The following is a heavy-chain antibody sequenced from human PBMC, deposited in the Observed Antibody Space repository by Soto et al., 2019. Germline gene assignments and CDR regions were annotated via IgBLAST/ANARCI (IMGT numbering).Heavy chain of an antibody. V-gene: IGHV4-30-4*01. D-gene: IGHD3-10*01. CDR3: AGSPPSFYGSGSYYNFGY. CDR1: GGSISSGDYY. J-gene: IGHJ4*02. Sequence: SETLSLTCTVSGGSISSGDYYWSWIRQPPGKGLEWIGYIYYSGSTYCNPSLKSRVTISVDTSKNQFSLKLSSVTAADTAVYYCAGSPPSFYGSGSYYNFGYWGQGTLVTVSS. CDR2: IYYSGST.